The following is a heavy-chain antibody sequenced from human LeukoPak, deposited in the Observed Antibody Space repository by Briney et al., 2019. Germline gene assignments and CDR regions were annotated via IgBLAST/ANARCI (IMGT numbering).Heavy chain of an antibody. V-gene: IGHV3-23*01. Sequence: GGSLRLSCAASGFTFSSYAMSWVRQAPGKGLEWVSAISGSGGSTYYADSVKGRFTISRDNSKNTLYLQMNSLRAEDTAVYYCAKSAAPPYCSSTSCCSGYWGQGTLVTVSS. CDR1: GFTFSSYA. CDR3: AKSAAPPYCSSTSCCSGY. CDR2: ISGSGGST. D-gene: IGHD2-2*01. J-gene: IGHJ4*02.